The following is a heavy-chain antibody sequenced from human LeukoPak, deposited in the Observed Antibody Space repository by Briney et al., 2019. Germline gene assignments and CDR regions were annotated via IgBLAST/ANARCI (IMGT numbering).Heavy chain of an antibody. D-gene: IGHD6-19*01. CDR1: GGSISGSSYY. V-gene: IGHV4-39*07. CDR2: IYYSGST. Sequence: SETLSLTCTVSGGSISGSSYYWGWIRQPPGKGLEWIGSIYYSGSTYYNPSLKSRVTISVDTSKNQFSLKLSSVTAADTAVYYCARDGARSIAVAGRPFDYWGQGTLVTVSS. J-gene: IGHJ4*02. CDR3: ARDGARSIAVAGRPFDY.